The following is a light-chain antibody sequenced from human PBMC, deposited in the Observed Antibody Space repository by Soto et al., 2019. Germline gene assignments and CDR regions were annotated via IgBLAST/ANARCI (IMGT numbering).Light chain of an antibody. V-gene: IGLV3-27*01. Sequence: SYELTQPSSVSVSPGQTARITCSGDVLAKKYAGWFQQKPGQAPVLVIYKDSERPSGIPGRFSGSSSGTTVTLTISGAQVEDEADNYCYSAADNNLGVFGGGTKLTVL. CDR2: KDS. J-gene: IGLJ2*01. CDR3: YSAADNNLGV. CDR1: VLAKKY.